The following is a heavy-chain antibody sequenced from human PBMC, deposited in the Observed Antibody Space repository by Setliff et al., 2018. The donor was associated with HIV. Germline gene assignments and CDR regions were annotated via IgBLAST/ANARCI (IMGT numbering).Heavy chain of an antibody. CDR1: GYTITTYY. Sequence: ASVKVSCKASGYTITTYYIHWVRQAPGQGLEWMGRINPNNGDTDYAPKFQGRVTMTRATSISTAYMELTSLTSDDTAVYYCATFDYGHSLGKIDYWGQGTLVTVSS. D-gene: IGHD4-17*01. CDR3: ATFDYGHSLGKIDY. J-gene: IGHJ4*02. V-gene: IGHV1-2*06. CDR2: INPNNGDT.